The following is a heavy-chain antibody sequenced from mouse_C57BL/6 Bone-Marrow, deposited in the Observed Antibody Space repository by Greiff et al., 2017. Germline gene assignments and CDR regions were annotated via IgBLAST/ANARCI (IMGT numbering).Heavy chain of an antibody. CDR1: GFTFSSYG. D-gene: IGHD1-1*01. CDR2: ISSGGSYT. J-gene: IGHJ3*01. V-gene: IGHV5-6*01. Sequence: EVNVVESGGDLVKPGGSLKLSCAASGFTFSSYGMSWVRQTPDKRLEWVATISSGGSYTYYPDSVKGRFTISRDNAKNTLYLQMSSLKSEDTAMYYCATYYGSSPAWFAYWGQETLVTVSA. CDR3: ATYYGSSPAWFAY.